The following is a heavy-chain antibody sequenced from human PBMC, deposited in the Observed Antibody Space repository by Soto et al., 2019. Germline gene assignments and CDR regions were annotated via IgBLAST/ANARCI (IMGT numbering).Heavy chain of an antibody. CDR1: GGSFSGYY. CDR2: INDRGSI. CDR3: ARESHDMLTGPPWVWYFDL. J-gene: IGHJ2*01. V-gene: IGHV4-34*01. D-gene: IGHD3-9*01. Sequence: QVQLQQWGAGPFRPLETLSLTCGVSGGSFSGYYWAWIRQSPGKGLEWIGEINDRGSINYNPSLKSRVSISVDTSKNHYSLNLRSVTAADTAVSYCARESHDMLTGPPWVWYFDLWGRGTLVTVSS.